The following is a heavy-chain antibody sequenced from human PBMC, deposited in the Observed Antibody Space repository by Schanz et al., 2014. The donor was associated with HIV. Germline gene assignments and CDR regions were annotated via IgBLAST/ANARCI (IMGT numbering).Heavy chain of an antibody. CDR3: ARDRTVTTRDAFDI. D-gene: IGHD4-17*01. CDR2: ISSSSSYT. V-gene: IGHV3-21*01. J-gene: IGHJ3*02. Sequence: EVQLVESGGGLVKPGGSLRLSCATSGFTLSSFTMNWVRQAPGKGLEWVSSISSSSSYTYYADSVKGRFAISRDNAKNSLFLQMNSLRAEDTAVYYCARDRTVTTRDAFDIWGQGTMVTVSS. CDR1: GFTLSSFT.